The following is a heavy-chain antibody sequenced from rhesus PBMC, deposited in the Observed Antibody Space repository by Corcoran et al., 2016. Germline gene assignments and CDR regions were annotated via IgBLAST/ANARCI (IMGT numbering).Heavy chain of an antibody. CDR3: ARLTYYYDSGYFDY. J-gene: IGHJ4*01. CDR1: GGSFSSYW. V-gene: IGHV4-80*01. CDR2: INGNSGST. Sequence: QVQLQESGPGLVKPSETLSLTCAVSGGSFSSYWWSWIRQPPGKGLEWIGEINGNSGSTNYNPSLNSRVTISKDASKNQFSLKLSSVTAADTAVYYCARLTYYYDSGYFDYWGQGVLVTVSS. D-gene: IGHD3-28*01.